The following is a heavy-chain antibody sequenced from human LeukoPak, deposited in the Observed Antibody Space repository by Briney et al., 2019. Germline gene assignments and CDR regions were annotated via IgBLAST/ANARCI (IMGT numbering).Heavy chain of an antibody. V-gene: IGHV4-4*07. Sequence: PSETLSLTCTVSGGSISSYYWSWIRQPAGKGLEWIGRIYTSGSTNYNPSLKSRVTMSVDTSKNQFSLKLSSVTAAHTAVYYCARDREQQLVRWFDPWGQGTLVTVSS. CDR2: IYTSGST. J-gene: IGHJ5*02. D-gene: IGHD6-13*01. CDR3: ARDREQQLVRWFDP. CDR1: GGSISSYY.